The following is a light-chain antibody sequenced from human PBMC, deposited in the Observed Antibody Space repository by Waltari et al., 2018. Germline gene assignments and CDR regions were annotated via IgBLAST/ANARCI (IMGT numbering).Light chain of an antibody. Sequence: QSALTQPPSASGSPGQSVTISCTGTSNDVAGYNYVSWYQQYPGKVPKLLIYEVNKRPSGVPDRVSVSKSGNTASLTVSGLQAEDEATYYCTSYAGINNLVFGTGTKVTVL. CDR2: EVN. V-gene: IGLV2-8*01. CDR1: SNDVAGYNY. J-gene: IGLJ1*01. CDR3: TSYAGINNLV.